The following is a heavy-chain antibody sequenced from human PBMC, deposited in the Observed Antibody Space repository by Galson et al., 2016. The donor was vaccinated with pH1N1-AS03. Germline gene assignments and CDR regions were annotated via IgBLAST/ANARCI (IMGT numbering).Heavy chain of an antibody. Sequence: SETLSLTCAVSGGSMNNNKWWNWVRQPPGKGLEWIGEIYHSGNTNYNPSLKSRVTISLDKSKNQFSLQLTSVIPDDTAVYYCARGRYSGFDIWGQGAKVTVSS. CDR3: ARGRYSGFDI. V-gene: IGHV4-4*02. CDR2: IYHSGNT. D-gene: IGHD2-15*01. J-gene: IGHJ3*02. CDR1: GGSMNNNKW.